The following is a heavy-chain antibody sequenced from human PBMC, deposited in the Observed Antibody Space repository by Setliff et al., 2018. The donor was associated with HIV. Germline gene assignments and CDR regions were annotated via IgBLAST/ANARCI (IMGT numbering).Heavy chain of an antibody. CDR1: GFSFSLYA. CDR3: ARLGYFDSSAEF. J-gene: IGHJ4*02. V-gene: IGHV3-23*01. D-gene: IGHD3-9*01. CDR2: ISGSGRKT. Sequence: ETLSLSCKATGFSFSLYAMSWVRQAPGKGLEWVSSISGSGRKTYYGDSVKGRFTISRDNSWDTVDLQMNTLRAEDTAVYYCARLGYFDSSAEFWGQGTLVTVSS.